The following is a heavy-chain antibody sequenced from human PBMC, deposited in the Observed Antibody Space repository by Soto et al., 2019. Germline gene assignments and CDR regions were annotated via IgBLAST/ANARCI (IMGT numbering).Heavy chain of an antibody. J-gene: IGHJ3*02. Sequence: ASVKVSCKASGFTFTSSAMQWVRQARGQRLEWIGWIVVGSGNTNYAQKFQERVTITRDMSTSTAYMELSSLISEDTAVYYCAADLMGELSLTTFYAFDIWGQGTMVT. CDR2: IVVGSGNT. CDR1: GFTFTSSA. V-gene: IGHV1-58*02. D-gene: IGHD3-16*02. CDR3: AADLMGELSLTTFYAFDI.